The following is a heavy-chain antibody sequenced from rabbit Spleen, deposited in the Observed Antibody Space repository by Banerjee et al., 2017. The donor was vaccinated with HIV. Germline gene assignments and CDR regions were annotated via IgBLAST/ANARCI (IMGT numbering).Heavy chain of an antibody. CDR2: IYISGGSA. J-gene: IGHJ4*01. CDR1: GFTLSSYYM. V-gene: IGHV1S45*01. CDR3: ARDVDTIYFRFSL. Sequence: QEQLKESGGGLVQPGGSLKLSCKASGFTLSSYYMNWVRQAPGKGLEWIACIYISGGSAFYASWAKGRFTISETSSTTVTLQMTSLTAADTATYFCARDVDTIYFRFSLWGPGTLVTVS. D-gene: IGHD1-1*01.